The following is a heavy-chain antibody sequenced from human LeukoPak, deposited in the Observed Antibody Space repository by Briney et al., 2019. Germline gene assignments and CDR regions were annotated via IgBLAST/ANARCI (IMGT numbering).Heavy chain of an antibody. D-gene: IGHD1-26*01. CDR2: ISYDGSNK. Sequence: GGSLRLSCAASGFTFSSYGMHWVRQAPGKGLEWVAVISYDGSNKYCADSVKGRFTISRDNSKNTLYLQMNSLRAEDTAVYYCAKGGLLAFDAFDIWGQGTMVTVSS. V-gene: IGHV3-30*18. CDR1: GFTFSSYG. CDR3: AKGGLLAFDAFDI. J-gene: IGHJ3*02.